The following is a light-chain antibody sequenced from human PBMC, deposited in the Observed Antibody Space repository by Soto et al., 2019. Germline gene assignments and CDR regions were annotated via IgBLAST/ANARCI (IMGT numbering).Light chain of an antibody. Sequence: IRVNHSPSSLSASIRDIVAITGRASQGIRNDLGWYQQKSGKAPKRLIYAASSLQFGVPSRFSGSGSGTEFTLTISSLQPEDFATYYCLQHNTHPRTFCQGTKVDVK. V-gene: IGKV1-17*01. CDR3: LQHNTHPRT. J-gene: IGKJ1*01. CDR1: QGIRND. CDR2: AAS.